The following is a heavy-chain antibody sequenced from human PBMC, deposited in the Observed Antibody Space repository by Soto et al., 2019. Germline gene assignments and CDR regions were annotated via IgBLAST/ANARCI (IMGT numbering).Heavy chain of an antibody. D-gene: IGHD4-17*01. J-gene: IGHJ4*02. V-gene: IGHV4-39*01. Sequence: QLQLQESGPGLVKPSETLSLTCTVSGGSISSSSYYWGWIRQPPGKGLEWIGSIYYSGSTYYNPSLKSRVTISVDTSKNQFSQKLSSVTAADTAVYYCASRPNSPTVAHYWGQGTLVTVSS. CDR2: IYYSGST. CDR1: GGSISSSSYY. CDR3: ASRPNSPTVAHY.